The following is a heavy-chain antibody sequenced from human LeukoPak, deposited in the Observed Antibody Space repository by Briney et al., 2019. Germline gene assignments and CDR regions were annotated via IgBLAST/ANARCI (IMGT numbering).Heavy chain of an antibody. CDR3: AKTSSGWDYDAFDI. Sequence: GGSLRLSCAASGFTFSSYAMSWLRQAPGKGLEWEWVSVISGSGGSTYYTDSVKGRFTISRDNSKNTLYLRMNSLRAEDTAIYYCAKTSSGWDYDAFDIWGQGTMVTVSS. J-gene: IGHJ3*02. CDR2: ISGSGGST. CDR1: GFTFSSYA. V-gene: IGHV3-23*01. D-gene: IGHD6-19*01.